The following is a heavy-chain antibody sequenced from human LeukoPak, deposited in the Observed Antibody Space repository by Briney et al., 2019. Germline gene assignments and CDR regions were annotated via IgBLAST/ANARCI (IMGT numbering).Heavy chain of an antibody. CDR2: IYSDNT. Sequence: PGGSLRLYCTVSGFTGCSNSMSWVRQAPGQGLEWVSFIYSDNTHYSDTVQGRFTISRDNSTNTLYLQMNSLRAEDTAVYYCARRAGAYSHAYDYWGQGTLVTVSS. J-gene: IGHJ4*02. D-gene: IGHD4/OR15-4a*01. CDR3: ARRAGAYSHAYDY. V-gene: IGHV3-53*01. CDR1: GFTGCSNS.